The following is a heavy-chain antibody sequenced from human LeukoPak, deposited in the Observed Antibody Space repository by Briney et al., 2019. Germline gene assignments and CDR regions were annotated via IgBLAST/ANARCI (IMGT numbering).Heavy chain of an antibody. Sequence: HPGRSLRLSCAASGFALSSHWMTWVRQVPGRGPEWVANVNRDGSETYYLDSVKGRFTISKDNAKNSLYLQMNSLRAEDTALYHCARNNGMDVWGQGTTVIVSS. V-gene: IGHV3-7*03. J-gene: IGHJ6*02. CDR3: ARNNGMDV. CDR2: VNRDGSET. CDR1: GFALSSHW.